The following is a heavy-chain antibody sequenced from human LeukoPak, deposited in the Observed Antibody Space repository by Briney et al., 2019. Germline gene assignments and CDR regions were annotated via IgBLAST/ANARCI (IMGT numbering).Heavy chain of an antibody. V-gene: IGHV4-34*01. Sequence: PSETPSLTCAVSGGPFSGYSWRWIRHPPGQGLEWIGEINHSGSTHYTPSLKSRVTISVDTSKNQFSLKLSSVTAADTAVYYCARVKGDTAMVSDYWGQGTLVTVSS. D-gene: IGHD5-18*01. CDR1: GGPFSGYS. J-gene: IGHJ4*02. CDR3: ARVKGDTAMVSDY. CDR2: INHSGST.